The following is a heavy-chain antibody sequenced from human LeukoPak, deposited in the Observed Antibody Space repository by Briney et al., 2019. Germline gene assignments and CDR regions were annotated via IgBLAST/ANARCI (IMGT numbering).Heavy chain of an antibody. D-gene: IGHD4-17*01. CDR3: ARCTRDYSSSHYYYYMDV. Sequence: GASVKVSCKASGYTFTSYGISWVRQAPGQGLEWMGWISAYNGNTNYAQKLQGRVTMTTDTSTSTAYVELRSLRSDDTAVYYCARCTRDYSSSHYYYYMDVWGKGTTVTVSS. CDR1: GYTFTSYG. V-gene: IGHV1-18*01. J-gene: IGHJ6*03. CDR2: ISAYNGNT.